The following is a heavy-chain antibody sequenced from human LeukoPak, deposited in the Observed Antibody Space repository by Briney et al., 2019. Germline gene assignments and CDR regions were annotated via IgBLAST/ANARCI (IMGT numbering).Heavy chain of an antibody. CDR3: AKDRIKDGYNDY. D-gene: IGHD5-24*01. CDR2: ISGSGGST. J-gene: IGHJ4*02. CDR1: GFTFSSYA. V-gene: IGHV3-23*01. Sequence: GGSLRLSCAASGFTFSSYAMSWVRQAPGKGLEWVSAISGSGGSTYYADSVKGRFTISRDNSKNMLYLQMNSLRAEDTAVYYCAKDRIKDGYNDYWGQGTLVTVSS.